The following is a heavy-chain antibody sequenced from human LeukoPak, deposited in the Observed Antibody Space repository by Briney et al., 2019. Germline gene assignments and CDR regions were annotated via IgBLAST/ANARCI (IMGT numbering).Heavy chain of an antibody. Sequence: GGSLRLSCAASGFTFSSYAMHWVRQAPGKGLEWVAVISYDGTNKYYADSVKGRFTFSRDNSKNTLYLQMNSLRAEDTAVYYCARGGLIAAAGYNWFDPWGQGALVTVSS. D-gene: IGHD6-13*01. J-gene: IGHJ5*02. CDR1: GFTFSSYA. V-gene: IGHV3-30*04. CDR2: ISYDGTNK. CDR3: ARGGLIAAAGYNWFDP.